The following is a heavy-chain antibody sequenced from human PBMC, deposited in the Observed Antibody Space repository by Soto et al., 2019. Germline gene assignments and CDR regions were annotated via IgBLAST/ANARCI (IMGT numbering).Heavy chain of an antibody. CDR1: GFTFSSYA. Sequence: EVQLLESGGGLVQPGGSLRLSCAASGFTFSSYAMSWVRQAPGKGLEWVSAISGSGGSTYYADSVKGRFTISRDNSKNTLYLQMNSLRAEDTAVYYCANGGYSSSTSCYTYYYYYMDVWGKGTTVTVSS. J-gene: IGHJ6*03. CDR3: ANGGYSSSTSCYTYYYYYMDV. D-gene: IGHD2-2*02. V-gene: IGHV3-23*01. CDR2: ISGSGGST.